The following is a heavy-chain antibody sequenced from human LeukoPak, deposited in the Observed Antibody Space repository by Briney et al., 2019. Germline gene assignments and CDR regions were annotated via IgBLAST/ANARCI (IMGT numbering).Heavy chain of an antibody. CDR1: GGSISSYY. V-gene: IGHV4-4*07. J-gene: IGHJ4*02. Sequence: SETLSLTCTVSGGSISSYYWSWIRQPAGKGLEWIGRIYTSGGTNYNPSLKSRVTMSIDTSKNQFSLKLSSVTAADTAVYYCARDYYDSSGYYYALWGQGTLVTVSS. D-gene: IGHD3-22*01. CDR2: IYTSGGT. CDR3: ARDYYDSSGYYYAL.